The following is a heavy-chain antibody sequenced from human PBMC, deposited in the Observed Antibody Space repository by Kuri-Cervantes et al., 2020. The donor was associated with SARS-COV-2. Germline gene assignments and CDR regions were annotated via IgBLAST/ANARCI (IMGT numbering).Heavy chain of an antibody. J-gene: IGHJ6*03. V-gene: IGHV2-26*01. Sequence: SGPTLVKPTETLTLTCTVSGFSLSNARMGVSWIRQPPGKALEWLAHIFSNDEKSYSTSLKSRLTISNDTSKSQVVLTMTNMDPVDTATYYCAHVGYGLGSHYYMDVWGKGTTVTVSS. D-gene: IGHD3-10*01. CDR2: IFSNDEK. CDR3: AHVGYGLGSHYYMDV. CDR1: GFSLSNARMG.